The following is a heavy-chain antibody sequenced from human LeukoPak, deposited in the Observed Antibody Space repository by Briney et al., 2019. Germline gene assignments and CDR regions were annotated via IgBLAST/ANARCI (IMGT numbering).Heavy chain of an antibody. V-gene: IGHV4-39*07. Sequence: SETLSLTRTVSGGSINRSNYYGGWIRQPPGKTLQWLGNRYYGGSTYFHLPLKSRVTISFDPSKHQFSLNLTSVTAADTAVYYCVRITIDYPYHFPYHMDVWGKGPTVPVSS. CDR2: RYYGGST. CDR3: VRITIDYPYHFPYHMDV. CDR1: GGSINRSNYY. J-gene: IGHJ6*03. D-gene: IGHD4/OR15-4a*01.